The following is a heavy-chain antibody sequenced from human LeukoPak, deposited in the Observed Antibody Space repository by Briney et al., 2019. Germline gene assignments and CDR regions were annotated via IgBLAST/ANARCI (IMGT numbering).Heavy chain of an antibody. CDR2: IYHSGST. Sequence: SETLSLTCTVSGDSITSYYWSWIRQPPGKGLEWIGYIYHSGSTNYNSSLKSRVTISVDTSKNQFSLKLNSVTAADTAVYYCASLRFQYYCDYWGQGTLVTVSS. D-gene: IGHD3-3*01. CDR1: GDSITSYY. J-gene: IGHJ4*02. V-gene: IGHV4-59*01. CDR3: ASLRFQYYCDY.